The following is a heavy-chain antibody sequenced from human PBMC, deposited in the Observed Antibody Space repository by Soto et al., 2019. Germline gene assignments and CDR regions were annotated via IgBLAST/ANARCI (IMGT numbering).Heavy chain of an antibody. Sequence: GGSLRPSCAASGFIFSSYGMPWVRQAPGKGLEWVAVISSDGSNKYYADSVKGRFTISRDNSKNTVYLQMNSLRPEDTAVYYCAKCGLGQWMERIESGFDYWGQGALGTAPQ. CDR3: AKCGLGQWMERIESGFDY. CDR1: GFIFSSYG. V-gene: IGHV3-30*18. D-gene: IGHD6-19*01. CDR2: ISSDGSNK. J-gene: IGHJ4*02.